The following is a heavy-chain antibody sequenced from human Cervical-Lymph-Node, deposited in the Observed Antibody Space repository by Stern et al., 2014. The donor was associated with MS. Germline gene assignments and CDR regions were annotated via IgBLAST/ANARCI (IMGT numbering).Heavy chain of an antibody. CDR1: GFTFRNYW. CDR2: INRAGTAI. CDR3: TKDTYGPEDY. Sequence: EVQLVESGAGLVQPGGSLRLSCVASGFTFRNYWMHWVRQGPGKGLVCVARINRAGTAITHADSVKGRFTISRDNAKNTLYLQMNSLRVEDTAVYYCTKDTYGPEDYWGQGTSVTVSS. V-gene: IGHV3-74*03. J-gene: IGHJ4*02. D-gene: IGHD3-10*01.